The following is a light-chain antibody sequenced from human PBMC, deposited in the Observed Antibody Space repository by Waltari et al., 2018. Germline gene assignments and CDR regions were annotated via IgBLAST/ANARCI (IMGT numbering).Light chain of an antibody. CDR2: KAS. CDR1: QSVSQW. V-gene: IGKV1-5*03. Sequence: DIQMTQSPSTLSASVGDRVTITGRASQSVSQWLAWYQQKPGKAPKLLIYKASNLETGVPSRFSGSGSGTEFTLTISSLQPDDFATYYCQQYNSYSTFGQGTKVEIK. CDR3: QQYNSYST. J-gene: IGKJ1*01.